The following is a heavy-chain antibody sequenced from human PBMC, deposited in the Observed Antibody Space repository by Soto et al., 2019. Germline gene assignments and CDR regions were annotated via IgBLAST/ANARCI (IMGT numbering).Heavy chain of an antibody. CDR2: ILPIFGTA. V-gene: IGHV1-69*12. CDR1: GGTFSSYA. Sequence: QVQLVQSGAEVKKPGSSVKVSCKASGGTFSSYAISWVRQAPGQGLEWMGGILPIFGTANYAQKFQGRVTITADASTSKACMEPGSLRSEDTAVYYCARVRTSYCSGGSCYSFDFRGQGTLVTVSS. J-gene: IGHJ4*02. D-gene: IGHD2-15*01. CDR3: ARVRTSYCSGGSCYSFDF.